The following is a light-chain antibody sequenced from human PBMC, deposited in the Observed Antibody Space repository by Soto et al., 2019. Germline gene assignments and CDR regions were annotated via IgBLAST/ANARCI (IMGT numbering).Light chain of an antibody. J-gene: IGKJ1*01. CDR2: KAS. CDR1: QSISSW. CDR3: QQYNTYSGT. Sequence: DIQMTQSPSTLSASVGDRVTITCRASQSISSWLAWYQQKPGKAPKLLIHKASILRSGVPSRFSGGGSGTEFTLTISSLQPDDFATYYCQQYNTYSGTFGQGTKV. V-gene: IGKV1-5*03.